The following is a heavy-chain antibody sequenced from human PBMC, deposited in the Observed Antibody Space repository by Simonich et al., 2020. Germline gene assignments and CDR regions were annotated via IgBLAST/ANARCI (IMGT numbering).Heavy chain of an antibody. CDR2: INPNDGGT. CDR3: ARNGLVGILKAFDI. V-gene: IGHV1-2*02. J-gene: IGHJ3*02. Sequence: QVQLVQSGAEVKKPGASVKVSCKASGYTFTGYYMHWVRQAPGQGLEGLGWINPNDGGTNYAQKFQGRVTMTRDTSISTAYMELSRLRSDDTAVYYCARNGLVGILKAFDIWGQGTMVTVSS. D-gene: IGHD2-21*01. CDR1: GYTFTGYY.